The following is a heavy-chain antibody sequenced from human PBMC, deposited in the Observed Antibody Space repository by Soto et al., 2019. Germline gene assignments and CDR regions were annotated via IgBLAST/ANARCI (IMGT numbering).Heavy chain of an antibody. D-gene: IGHD1-26*01. J-gene: IGHJ3*01. CDR2: IYSGGST. V-gene: IGHV3-53*01. CDR1: GFSVSSNY. CDR3: ASGRGLLLASK. Sequence: XGCLGLSCAACGFSVSSNYMSGVRQAPGKGLEWVSIIYSGGSTYYADSVKGRFTISRDNSKNTLYLQMNSLRAEDTAVYYCASGRGLLLASKWGQRTMVTVSS.